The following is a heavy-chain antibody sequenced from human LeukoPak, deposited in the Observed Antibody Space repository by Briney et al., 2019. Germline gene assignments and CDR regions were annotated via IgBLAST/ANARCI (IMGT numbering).Heavy chain of an antibody. J-gene: IGHJ4*02. Sequence: GRSLRLSCTVSGFAVSSNSWSWVRQAPGKGLEWVSFIYSGGNTHYSDSVTGRFTISRDNSKNTLYLQMNSLRAGDTAIYYCARRAGEYSHPYDYWGQGTLVTVSS. D-gene: IGHD2-15*01. CDR2: IYSGGNT. CDR1: GFAVSSNS. V-gene: IGHV3-53*01. CDR3: ARRAGEYSHPYDY.